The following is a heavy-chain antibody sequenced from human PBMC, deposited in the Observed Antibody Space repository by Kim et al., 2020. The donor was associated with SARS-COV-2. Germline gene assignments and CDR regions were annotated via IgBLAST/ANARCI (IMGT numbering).Heavy chain of an antibody. CDR1: GFTFDDNA. CDR3: VKDMEVTTSVLDY. Sequence: GGSLRLSCAASGFTFDDNAMHWVRQAPGKGLEWVSGISRKSGTIGYADSVKGRFTISRDNAKKSLYLQMNSLRVEDTALYYCVKDMEVTTSVLDYWGQGTLVTDSS. J-gene: IGHJ4*02. V-gene: IGHV3-9*01. D-gene: IGHD4-17*01. CDR2: ISRKSGTI.